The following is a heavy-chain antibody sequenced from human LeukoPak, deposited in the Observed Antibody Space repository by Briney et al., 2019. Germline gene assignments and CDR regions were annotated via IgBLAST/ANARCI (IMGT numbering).Heavy chain of an antibody. J-gene: IGHJ4*02. CDR2: IKEDGSAK. D-gene: IGHD5-12*01. V-gene: IGHV3-7*05. Sequence: GGSLRLSCAASGFTCSSYWMTWVRQTPGKGLEWVANIKEDGSAKYYVDSVKGRFTISRDNAKRSLYLQMNSLRDDDTAVYYCARLIVAGNFDYWGQGTLVTVSS. CDR3: ARLIVAGNFDY. CDR1: GFTCSSYW.